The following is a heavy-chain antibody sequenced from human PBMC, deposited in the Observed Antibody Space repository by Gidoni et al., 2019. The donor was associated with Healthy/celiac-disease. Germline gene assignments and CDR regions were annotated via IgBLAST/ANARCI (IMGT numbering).Heavy chain of an antibody. CDR2: IYPCDSDT. Sequence: EVQLVQSGAEVKKPGESLKISCKGSGYSFTSYWIGWVRQMPGKGLEWMGIIYPCDSDTRYSPSFQGQVTISADKSISTAYLQWSSLKASDTAMYYCARGGEQKGFGELYYGMDVWGQGTTVTVSS. CDR1: GYSFTSYW. V-gene: IGHV5-51*01. CDR3: ARGGEQKGFGELYYGMDV. D-gene: IGHD3-10*01. J-gene: IGHJ6*02.